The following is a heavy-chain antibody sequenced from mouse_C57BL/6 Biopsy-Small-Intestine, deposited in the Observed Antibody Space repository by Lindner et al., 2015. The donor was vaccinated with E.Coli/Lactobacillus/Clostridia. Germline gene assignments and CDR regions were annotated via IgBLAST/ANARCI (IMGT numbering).Heavy chain of an antibody. V-gene: IGHV1-9*01. CDR2: ILPGSGTS. J-gene: IGHJ2*01. D-gene: IGHD1-1*01. Sequence: VQLQESGAELMKPGASVKLSCKASGYTFNGYWIEWVKQRPGHGLEWIGEILPGSGTSNYNEKFKGKATFTAETSSTTAYMQLSSLTTEDSAIYYCATYHYGSRSYFDYWGQGTTLTVSS. CDR1: GYTFNGYW. CDR3: ATYHYGSRSYFDY.